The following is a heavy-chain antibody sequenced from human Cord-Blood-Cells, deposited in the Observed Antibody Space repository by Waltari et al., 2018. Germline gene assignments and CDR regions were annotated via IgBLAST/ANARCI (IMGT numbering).Heavy chain of an antibody. J-gene: IGHJ2*01. CDR1: GFTFSSYV. V-gene: IGHV3-30-3*01. CDR3: ARATNYEYSSSYWYFDL. CDR2: ISYDGSNK. D-gene: IGHD6-6*01. Sequence: QVQLVESGGGVVQPGRSLRLSCAASGFTFSSYVMHWVRQAPGKGLEWVAVISYDGSNKYYADSVKGRFTISRDNSKNTLYLQMNSLRAEDTAVYYCARATNYEYSSSYWYFDLWGRGTLVTVSS.